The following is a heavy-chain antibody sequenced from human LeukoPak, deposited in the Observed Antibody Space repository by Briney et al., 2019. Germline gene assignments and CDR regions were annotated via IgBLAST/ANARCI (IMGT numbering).Heavy chain of an antibody. CDR2: INHSGST. J-gene: IGHJ6*03. CDR1: GGSFSGYY. D-gene: IGHD3-3*01. CDR3: ARGAPPRLRFLEWLPYYYMDA. Sequence: SETLSLTCAVYGGSFSGYYWSWIRQPPGKGLEWIGEINHSGSTNYNPSLKSRVTISVDTSKNQFSLKLSSVTAADTAVYYCARGAPPRLRFLEWLPYYYMDAWGKGTTVTVSS. V-gene: IGHV4-34*01.